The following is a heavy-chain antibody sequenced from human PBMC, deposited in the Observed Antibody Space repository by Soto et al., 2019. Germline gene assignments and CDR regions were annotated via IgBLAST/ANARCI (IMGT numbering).Heavy chain of an antibody. CDR1: GGSISSGGYS. CDR3: ARADDSRGAFDI. J-gene: IGHJ3*02. D-gene: IGHD3-22*01. CDR2: IYHSGST. V-gene: IGHV4-30-2*01. Sequence: SETLSLTCAVSGGSISSGGYSWSWIRQPPGKGLEWIGYIYHSGSTYYNPSLKSRVTISVDRSKNQFSLKLSSVTAADTAVYYCARADDSRGAFDIWGQGTMVTVSS.